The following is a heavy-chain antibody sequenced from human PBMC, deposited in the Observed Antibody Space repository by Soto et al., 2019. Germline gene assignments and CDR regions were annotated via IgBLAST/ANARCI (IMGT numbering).Heavy chain of an antibody. CDR1: GYTFTSYD. CDR3: ARGLGTYDFWSGYYLY. V-gene: IGHV1-8*01. J-gene: IGHJ4*02. D-gene: IGHD3-3*01. Sequence: QVQLVQSGAEVKKPGASVKVSCKASGYTFTSYDINWVRQATGQGLEWMGWMNPNSGNTGYAQKFQGRVTMTRNTSISKAYMELSSLRSEDTAVYYCARGLGTYDFWSGYYLYWGQGTLVTVSS. CDR2: MNPNSGNT.